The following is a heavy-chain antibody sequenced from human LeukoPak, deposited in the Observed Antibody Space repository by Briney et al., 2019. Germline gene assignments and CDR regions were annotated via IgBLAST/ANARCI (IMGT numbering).Heavy chain of an antibody. CDR2: ISYDGSNK. CDR3: AKGAYYYYMDV. CDR1: GFTFSSYG. V-gene: IGHV3-30*18. Sequence: PGGSLRLSCAASGFTFSSYGMHWVRQAPGKGLEWVAVISYDGSNKYYADSVKGRFTISRDNSKNTLYLQMNSLRAEDTAVYYCAKGAYYYYMDVWGKGTTVTVSS. J-gene: IGHJ6*03.